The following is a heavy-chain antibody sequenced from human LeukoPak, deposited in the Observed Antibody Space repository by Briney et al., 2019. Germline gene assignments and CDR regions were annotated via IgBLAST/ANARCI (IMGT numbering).Heavy chain of an antibody. Sequence: GGSLRLSCAASGFTFSSYSMNWVRQAPGKGLEWVSSISSSSSYIYYADSVKGRFTISRDNAKNSLYLQMNSLRAEDTAVYYCARNIAARRMGGLDWGQGTLVTVSS. J-gene: IGHJ4*02. CDR1: GFTFSSYS. D-gene: IGHD6-6*01. V-gene: IGHV3-21*01. CDR3: ARNIAARRMGGLD. CDR2: ISSSSSYI.